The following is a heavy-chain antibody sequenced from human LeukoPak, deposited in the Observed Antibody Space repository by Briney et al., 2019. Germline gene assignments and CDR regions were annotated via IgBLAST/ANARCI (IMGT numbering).Heavy chain of an antibody. CDR1: GESFSAYF. CDR3: ARGSSFDGYCSAGACDAGYYDS. D-gene: IGHD2-15*01. J-gene: IGHJ4*02. CDR2: INHRGSS. V-gene: IGHV4-34*01. Sequence: SETLSLTCAVYGESFSAYFWNWIRQAPGKPLEYIGEINHRGSSHYNPSLKTRVTLSVDTSKNQFSLKLTSVAAADTAVYFCARGSSFDGYCSAGACDAGYYDSWGQGTPVTVSS.